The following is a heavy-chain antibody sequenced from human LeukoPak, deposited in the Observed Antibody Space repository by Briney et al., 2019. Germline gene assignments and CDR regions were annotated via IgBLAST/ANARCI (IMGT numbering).Heavy chain of an antibody. Sequence: GGSLRLSCTASGFTFSNYCMHWVRQTPGKGLIWVSRICPGGTITNYADSVKGRFTISRDDAKNMMFLQMNSLRADDTAVYYCVRDFRSADYWGQGILVTISS. J-gene: IGHJ4*02. CDR3: VRDFRSADY. V-gene: IGHV3-74*01. CDR2: ICPGGTIT. CDR1: GFTFSNYC.